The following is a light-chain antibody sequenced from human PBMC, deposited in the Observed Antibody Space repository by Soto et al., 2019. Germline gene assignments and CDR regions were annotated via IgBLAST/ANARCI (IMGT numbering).Light chain of an antibody. V-gene: IGKV3-11*01. CDR3: QKRIICPPGLT. CDR1: QSVSSS. J-gene: IGKJ4*01. CDR2: DAS. Sequence: EIVLTQSPATLSLSPGERATLSCRASQSVSSSLAWYQQKPGQAPMLLIYDASNRATGIPARFSGSGSGTDFTLTISRLEPEDFAGYCCQKRIICPPGLTFGVGTKVEIK.